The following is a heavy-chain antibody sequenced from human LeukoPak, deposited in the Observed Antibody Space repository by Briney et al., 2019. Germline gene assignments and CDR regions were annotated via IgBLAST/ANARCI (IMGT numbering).Heavy chain of an antibody. J-gene: IGHJ4*02. CDR2: IFYIGST. CDR3: ATMSYTSSSGWHWNFDN. Sequence: SETLSLTCTLSAGSIDTATLFWGWIRQPPGKGLEYIGSIFYIGSTYYNPSLRGRVTMSVDTSRKQVSLNLSSVTAADTAVYYCATMSYTSSSGWHWNFDNWRQGTLVSVSS. V-gene: IGHV4-39*01. CDR1: AGSIDTATLF. D-gene: IGHD6-19*01.